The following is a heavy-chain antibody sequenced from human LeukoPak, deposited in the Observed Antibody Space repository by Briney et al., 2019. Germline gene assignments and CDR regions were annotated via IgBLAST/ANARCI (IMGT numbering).Heavy chain of an antibody. CDR3: GRETDFGVVTN. Sequence: SQTLSLTCAISGDSVSSNGASWNWIRQSPSRGLEWLGRTYYRSQQWHSDYAPSVKGRITLDPDTSKNQFSLQLDSMTPEDTAVYYCGRETDFGVVTNWGQGTLVTVSS. CDR2: TYYRSQQWHS. J-gene: IGHJ4*02. V-gene: IGHV6-1*01. CDR1: GDSVSSNGAS. D-gene: IGHD3-3*01.